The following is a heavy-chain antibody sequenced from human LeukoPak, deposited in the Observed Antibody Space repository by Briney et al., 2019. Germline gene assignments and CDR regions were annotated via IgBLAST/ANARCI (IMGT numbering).Heavy chain of an antibody. J-gene: IGHJ4*02. V-gene: IGHV3-74*01. CDR3: ARDMWGSFDY. CDR1: GFSFSNFW. CDR2: ISPDGSET. Sequence: GGSLRLSCAASGFSFSNFWMHWGRQAPGEGLVWVSRISPDGSETTNADSVKGRFTISRDNAKNTLYLQLSSLRGEDTAVYYCARDMWGSFDYWGQGALVTVSS. D-gene: IGHD7-27*01.